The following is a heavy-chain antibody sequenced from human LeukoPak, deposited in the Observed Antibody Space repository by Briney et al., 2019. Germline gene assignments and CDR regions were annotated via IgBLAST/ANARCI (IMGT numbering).Heavy chain of an antibody. CDR2: ISYDGSNK. V-gene: IGHV3-30*03. CDR1: RFTFCSYV. Sequence: RRSLRLSCAASRFTFCSYVMHSVPEAPGTGREWVAVISYDGSNKYYADSVKGRFTISRDNSKNTLYLQMNSLRAEDTAVYYCAGRIPPDYWGQGTLVTVSS. D-gene: IGHD2-21*01. CDR3: AGRIPPDY. J-gene: IGHJ4*02.